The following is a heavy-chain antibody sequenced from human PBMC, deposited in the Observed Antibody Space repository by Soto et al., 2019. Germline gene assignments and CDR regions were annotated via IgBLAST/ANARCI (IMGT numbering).Heavy chain of an antibody. CDR2: IKQDGSDR. Sequence: EVQLVESGGDLVQPGGSLRLSCAASAFTLSSYWMSWVRQIPGRGLEWVANIKQDGSDRYYVDSVKGRFTISRDNAKNSLFMQMNSLRAEDTAVYFCARVAYSRCWSFDYWGQGTLVTVSS. CDR1: AFTLSSYW. J-gene: IGHJ4*02. V-gene: IGHV3-7*01. D-gene: IGHD1-26*01. CDR3: ARVAYSRCWSFDY.